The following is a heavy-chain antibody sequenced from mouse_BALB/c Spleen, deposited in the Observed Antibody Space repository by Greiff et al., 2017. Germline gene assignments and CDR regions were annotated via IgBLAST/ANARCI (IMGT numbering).Heavy chain of an antibody. Sequence: EVQGVESGGGLVQPGGSRKLSCAASGFTFSSFGMHWVRQAPEKGLEWVAYISSGSSTIYYADTVKGRFTISRDNPKNTLFLQMTSLRSEDTAMYYCARRRDDPYYFDYWGQGTTLTVSS. J-gene: IGHJ2*01. CDR3: ARRRDDPYYFDY. CDR2: ISSGSSTI. CDR1: GFTFSSFG. V-gene: IGHV5-17*02.